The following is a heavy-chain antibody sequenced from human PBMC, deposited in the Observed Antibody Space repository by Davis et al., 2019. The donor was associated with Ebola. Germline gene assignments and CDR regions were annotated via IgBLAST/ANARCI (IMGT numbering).Heavy chain of an antibody. Sequence: SVKVSCKASGGTSNSYAIIWVRQAPGLGPEWMGGIIPFLGKADYAQNFRGRLPITADKSTSTVYMELNSLTSEDTAVYFCARAGCTTCYTDYWGQGTLVTVSS. CDR1: GGTSNSYA. CDR2: IIPFLGKA. CDR3: ARAGCTTCYTDY. J-gene: IGHJ4*02. D-gene: IGHD2-2*02. V-gene: IGHV1-69*10.